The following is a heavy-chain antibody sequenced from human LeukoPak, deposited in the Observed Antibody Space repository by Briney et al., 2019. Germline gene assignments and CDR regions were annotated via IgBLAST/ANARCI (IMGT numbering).Heavy chain of an antibody. J-gene: IGHJ4*02. CDR3: ARSSQTPDYYSNGGYYYLGY. CDR2: MNPNTGRT. V-gene: IGHV1-8*01. D-gene: IGHD3-22*01. Sequence: GASVKVSCKASRYTFTSYDINWVREAAGQRLEWMGWMNPNTGRTGFAQKFQGRLTMTRDASISTAYMELSSLRSDDTAVYYCARSSQTPDYYSNGGYYYLGYWGQGTPVTVSS. CDR1: RYTFTSYD.